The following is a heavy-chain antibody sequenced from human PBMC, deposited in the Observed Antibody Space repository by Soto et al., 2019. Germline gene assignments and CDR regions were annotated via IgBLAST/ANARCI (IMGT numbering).Heavy chain of an antibody. CDR2: IYHSGMT. CDR1: GGSISTGGYY. Sequence: QVQLQESGPGLVKPSQTLSLTCTVSGGSISTGGYYWSWIRQHPGRGLEWIGYIYHSGMTFSNPFLQGRVAISIDTSKNKFSLKLSSVTAADTAVYYCATVRWELHDAFDIWGQGTMVSVSS. CDR3: ATVRWELHDAFDI. J-gene: IGHJ3*02. V-gene: IGHV4-31*03. D-gene: IGHD1-26*01.